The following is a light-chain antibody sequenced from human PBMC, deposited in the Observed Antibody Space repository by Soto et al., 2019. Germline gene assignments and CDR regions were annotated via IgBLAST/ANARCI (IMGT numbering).Light chain of an antibody. CDR2: GAS. CDR3: QQASGFPRT. CDR1: QDITKF. J-gene: IGKJ1*01. V-gene: IGKV1-12*01. Sequence: DIQMTQSPSSVSASVGDRITITCRASQDITKFLAWYQQTTGKAPKLLIRGASTLHSGVPSRFSGSGSRTNFSLAISSLQPEDFATYYCQQASGFPRTFGQGTKVDIK.